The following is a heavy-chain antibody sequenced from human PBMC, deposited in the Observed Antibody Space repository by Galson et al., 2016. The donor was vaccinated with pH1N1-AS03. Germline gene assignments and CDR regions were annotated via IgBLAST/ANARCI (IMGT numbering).Heavy chain of an antibody. Sequence: SLRLSCAASGFTFSSYAMFWVRQAPGKGLEYVSAISGNGFSTYYASSVKDRFTISRDNSKNTLFLQMGSLGPEDMAVYYCARGPVSYSNYWFPPPDYWGQGTLVTVSS. CDR3: ARGPVSYSNYWFPPPDY. J-gene: IGHJ4*02. D-gene: IGHD6-13*01. V-gene: IGHV3-64*01. CDR2: ISGNGFST. CDR1: GFTFSSYA.